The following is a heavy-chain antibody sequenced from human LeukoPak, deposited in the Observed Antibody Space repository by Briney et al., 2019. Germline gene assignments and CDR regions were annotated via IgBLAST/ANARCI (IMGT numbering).Heavy chain of an antibody. D-gene: IGHD7-27*01. J-gene: IGHJ4*02. CDR1: GGSLSSYY. Sequence: SETLSLTCTVSGGSLSSYYWSWIRQPPGKGLEWIGYMYYSGSTTYNPSLQSRVSISVDTSKSQFSLKLSSVTAADTAVYYCASGLWGSGFDSWGQGTLVTVSS. CDR3: ASGLWGSGFDS. V-gene: IGHV4-59*01. CDR2: MYYSGST.